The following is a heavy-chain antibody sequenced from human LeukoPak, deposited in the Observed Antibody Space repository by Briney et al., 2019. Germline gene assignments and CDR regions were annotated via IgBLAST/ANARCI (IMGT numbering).Heavy chain of an antibody. D-gene: IGHD6-19*01. CDR3: AKGGGAVAGTGVGDY. J-gene: IGHJ4*02. CDR2: IKGDGSST. CDR1: AFTFNNYW. V-gene: IGHV3-74*01. Sequence: GGSLRLSCVASAFTFNNYWMHWVRQAPGKGLVWVSRIKGDGSSTNYADSVRGRFTISRDNAKNSLYLQMNSLRAEDMALYYCAKGGGAVAGTGVGDYWGQGTLVTVSS.